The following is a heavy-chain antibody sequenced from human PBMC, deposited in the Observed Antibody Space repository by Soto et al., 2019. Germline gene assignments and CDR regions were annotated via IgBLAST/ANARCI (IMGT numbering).Heavy chain of an antibody. CDR2: INSGSTTI. V-gene: IGHV3-48*02. J-gene: IGHJ6*02. CDR1: AFTLSSYS. Sequence: EVQLVESGGGLVQPGGSLRLSCAASAFTLSSYSMNWVRQAPGKGLEWVSYINSGSTTIYYAVSVKGRFTISRDNAKNSLDLQMNSLRDEDTAVYYCARDNPRSSGWDVWGQGTTGTVSS. CDR3: ARDNPRSSGWDV.